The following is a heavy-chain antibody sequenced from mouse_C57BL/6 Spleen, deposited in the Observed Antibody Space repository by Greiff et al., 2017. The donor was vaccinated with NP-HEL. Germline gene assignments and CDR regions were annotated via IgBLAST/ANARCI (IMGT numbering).Heavy chain of an antibody. CDR1: GYAFTNYL. Sequence: VKLQQSGAELVRPGTSVKVSCKASGYAFTNYLIEWVKQRPGQGLEWIGVINPGSGGTNYNEKFKGKATLTADKSSSTAYMQLSSLTSEDSAVYFCASGYGSSSDYWGQGTTLTVSS. CDR2: INPGSGGT. D-gene: IGHD1-1*01. V-gene: IGHV1-54*01. CDR3: ASGYGSSSDY. J-gene: IGHJ2*01.